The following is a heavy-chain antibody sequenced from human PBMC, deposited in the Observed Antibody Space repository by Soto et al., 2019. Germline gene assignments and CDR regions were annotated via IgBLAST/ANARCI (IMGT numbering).Heavy chain of an antibody. CDR1: GFSLSTSGMC. Sequence: SGPTLVNPTHTVTLTCTFSGFSLSTSGMCVSWIRQPPGKALEWLALIDWDDDKYYSTSLKTRLTISKDTSKNQVVLTMTNMDPVDTATYYCARIHADSSGYYFDYWGKGTLVTVSS. CDR2: IDWDDDK. J-gene: IGHJ4*02. CDR3: ARIHADSSGYYFDY. V-gene: IGHV2-70*01. D-gene: IGHD3-22*01.